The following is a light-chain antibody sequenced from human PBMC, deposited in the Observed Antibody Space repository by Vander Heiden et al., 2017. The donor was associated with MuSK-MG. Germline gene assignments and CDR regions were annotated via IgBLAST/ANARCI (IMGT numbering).Light chain of an antibody. CDR3: VLYMGSDIYV. Sequence: QSVVTQPPSFSVSPGRTVTLSCCLSSAPVASSYYPCCYQQPPAQPPRMLIYNTNTRSSGVPGRFAGSILGNNAAPTITLAQADDESDYYCVLYMGSDIYVFGTGTKLTVL. J-gene: IGLJ1*01. CDR2: NTN. V-gene: IGLV8-61*01. CDR1: SAPVASSYY.